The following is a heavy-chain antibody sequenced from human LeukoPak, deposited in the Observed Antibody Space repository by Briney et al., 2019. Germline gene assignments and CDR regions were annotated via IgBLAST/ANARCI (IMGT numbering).Heavy chain of an antibody. CDR1: GFTFSSYA. CDR3: AKQYIVVVKYYYGMDV. D-gene: IGHD2-15*01. Sequence: GGSLRLSCAASGFTFSSYAMSWVRQAPGKGLEWVSAISGSGGSTYYADSVKGRFTISRDNSKNTLYLQMNSLRAEDTAVYYCAKQYIVVVKYYYGMDVWGQGTTVTVSS. CDR2: ISGSGGST. J-gene: IGHJ6*02. V-gene: IGHV3-23*01.